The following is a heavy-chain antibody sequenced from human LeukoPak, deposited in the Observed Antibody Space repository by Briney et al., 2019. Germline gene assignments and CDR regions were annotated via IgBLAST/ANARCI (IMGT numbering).Heavy chain of an antibody. J-gene: IGHJ4*02. D-gene: IGHD3-22*01. V-gene: IGHV1-69*13. CDR1: GGTFSSYA. CDR2: IIPIFGTA. Sequence: SVKVSCKASGGTFSSYAISWVRQAPGQGLEWMGGIIPIFGTANYAQKFQGRVTVTADESTSTAYMELSSLRSEDTAVYYCASDSGLYYYDSSGSFDYWGQGTLVTVSS. CDR3: ASDSGLYYYDSSGSFDY.